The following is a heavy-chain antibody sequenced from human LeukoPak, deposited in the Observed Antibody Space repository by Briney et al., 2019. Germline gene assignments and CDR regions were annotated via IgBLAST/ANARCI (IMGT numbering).Heavy chain of an antibody. V-gene: IGHV4-59*01. CDR2: IYYSGST. J-gene: IGHJ3*02. CDR1: GGSISSYY. CDR3: ARDYYGSGSYFVLGAFDI. Sequence: PSDTLSLTCTVSGGSISSYYWSWIRQPPGKGLEWIGYIYYSGSTNYNPSLKSRVTISVDTSKNQFSLKLSSVTAADTAVYYCARDYYGSGSYFVLGAFDIWGQGTMVTVSS. D-gene: IGHD3-10*01.